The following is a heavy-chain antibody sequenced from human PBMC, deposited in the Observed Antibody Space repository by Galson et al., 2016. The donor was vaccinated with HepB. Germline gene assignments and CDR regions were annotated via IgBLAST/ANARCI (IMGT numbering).Heavy chain of an antibody. CDR1: GGSISSATSY. D-gene: IGHD2-2*01. V-gene: IGHV4-31*03. Sequence: TLSLTCTVSGGSISSATSYWTWIRQYLGKGLEWIGYIFYSGSTYYNPSLKSRITISVDTSKNHFSLKLTSVTAADTAVYYCARTSVVPAATYDRWGQGILVTVSS. CDR3: ARTSVVPAATYDR. CDR2: IFYSGST. J-gene: IGHJ5*02.